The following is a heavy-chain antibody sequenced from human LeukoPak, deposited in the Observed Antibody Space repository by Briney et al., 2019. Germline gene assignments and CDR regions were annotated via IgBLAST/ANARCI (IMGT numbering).Heavy chain of an antibody. V-gene: IGHV1-2*02. J-gene: IGHJ4*02. Sequence: ASVKVSCKASGYTFTGYYMHWVRQAPGQGLEWMGWINPNSGDTNFAQKFQGRVTMTRDTSISTAYMELGRLRSDDTAVYYCAREGSSGYYLLYWGQGTLVTVSS. CDR2: INPNSGDT. CDR1: GYTFTGYY. D-gene: IGHD3-22*01. CDR3: AREGSSGYYLLY.